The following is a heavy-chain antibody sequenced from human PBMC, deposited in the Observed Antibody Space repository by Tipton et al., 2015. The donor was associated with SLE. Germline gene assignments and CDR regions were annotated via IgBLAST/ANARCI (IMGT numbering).Heavy chain of an antibody. CDR3: ATVDYFDSGDAFDF. D-gene: IGHD3-22*01. CDR2: ISYSGST. Sequence: TLSLTCAVSGFSISSAYYWGWFRRPPGKGLEWIGYISYSGSTSYYPSLKSRVTISLHTSKNQFSLRLSSVTAADTAVYYCATVDYFDSGDAFDFWGHGSMVTVSS. CDR1: GFSISSAYY. J-gene: IGHJ3*01. V-gene: IGHV4-38-2*01.